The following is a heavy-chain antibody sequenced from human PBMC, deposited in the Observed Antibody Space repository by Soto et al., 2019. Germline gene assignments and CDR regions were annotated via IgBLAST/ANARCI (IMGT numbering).Heavy chain of an antibody. D-gene: IGHD6-13*01. V-gene: IGHV1-3*01. CDR1: GYSFTNYA. CDR2: INAGNGNT. CDR3: ARGWGGIATAGSRLDF. Sequence: QVQLVQSGAEVKKPGASVKVSCKTSGYSFTNYATHWVRQAPGQRLEWMGWINAGNGNTKYSQKFQGRVTITRDTSENTAYMDLSSLPFEDTAVYYCARGWGGIATAGSRLDFWGQGALVTVSS. J-gene: IGHJ4*02.